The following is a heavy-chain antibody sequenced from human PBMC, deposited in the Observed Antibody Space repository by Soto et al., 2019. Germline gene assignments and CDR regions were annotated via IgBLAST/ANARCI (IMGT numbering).Heavy chain of an antibody. D-gene: IGHD1-26*01. CDR3: ATGARLLLEVYFHY. CDR1: GFSFTNAW. Sequence: PGGSLRLSCAASGFSFTNAWMSWVRQAPGKGLEWLGRIKSKSDGGTTDYAAPVKGRFIISRDDSKNTLYLQMNSLKNEDTAVYYCATGARLLLEVYFHYWGQGTLVTVSS. J-gene: IGHJ4*02. V-gene: IGHV3-15*01. CDR2: IKSKSDGGTT.